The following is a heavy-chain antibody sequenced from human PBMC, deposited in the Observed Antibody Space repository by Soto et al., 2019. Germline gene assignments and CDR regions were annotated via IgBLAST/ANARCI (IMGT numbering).Heavy chain of an antibody. CDR3: ARSRGGVALDY. CDR2: IAHSGST. CDR1: GASITAYY. D-gene: IGHD3-16*01. Sequence: QVQLLESGPGLVKPSETLSLTCTVSGASITAYYWSWIRQSPGSGLEYIGYIAHSGSTSSNPSLRSRLTMSLDTSKNQFSLRLSSVTAADAAVYYCARSRGGVALDYGGQGTLVPVSS. J-gene: IGHJ4*02. V-gene: IGHV4-59*01.